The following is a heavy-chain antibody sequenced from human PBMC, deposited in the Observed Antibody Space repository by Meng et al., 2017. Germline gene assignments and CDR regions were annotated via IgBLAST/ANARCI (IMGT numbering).Heavy chain of an antibody. Sequence: GSLRLSCTVSGGSVSSGSYYWSWIRQPPGKGLEWIGSIYYSGSTYYNPSLKSRVTISVDTSKNQFSLKLSSVTAADTAVYYCARAYRYCSGGSCLSYYYYYGMDVWGQGTTVTVSS. V-gene: IGHV4-39*07. CDR1: GGSVSSGSYY. J-gene: IGHJ6*02. D-gene: IGHD2-15*01. CDR2: IYYSGST. CDR3: ARAYRYCSGGSCLSYYYYYGMDV.